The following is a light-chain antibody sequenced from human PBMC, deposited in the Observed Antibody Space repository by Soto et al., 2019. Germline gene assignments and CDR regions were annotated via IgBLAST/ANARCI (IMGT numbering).Light chain of an antibody. Sequence: QSALTQPPSASGSPGQSVTISFTGTSSDIGGYNYVSWYQQHPGKAPKVMIYEVSKRPSGVPDRFSGSKSGNTASLTVSGLQAEDEADYYCCSYAGSYTVVFGGGTKLTVL. V-gene: IGLV2-8*01. CDR1: SSDIGGYNY. CDR3: CSYAGSYTVV. J-gene: IGLJ2*01. CDR2: EVS.